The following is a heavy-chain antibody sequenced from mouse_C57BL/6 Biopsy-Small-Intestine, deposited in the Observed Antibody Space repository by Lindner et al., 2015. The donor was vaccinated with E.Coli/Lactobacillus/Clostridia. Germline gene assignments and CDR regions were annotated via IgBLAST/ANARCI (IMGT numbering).Heavy chain of an antibody. Sequence: VQLQESGPELVKPGASVKMSCKASGYTLTDYSIHWVKQSHGKSLEWIGYINPNNGGTSYNQKFKGKATLTVNKSSSTAYMELRSLTSEDSAVYYCGRRYNYDGGFAYWGQGTLVTVSP. J-gene: IGHJ3*01. D-gene: IGHD2-12*01. CDR1: GYTLTDYS. CDR2: INPNNGGT. V-gene: IGHV1-22*01. CDR3: GRRYNYDGGFAY.